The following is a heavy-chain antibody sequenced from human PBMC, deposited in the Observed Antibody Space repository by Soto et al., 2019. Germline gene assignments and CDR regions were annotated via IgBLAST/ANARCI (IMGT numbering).Heavy chain of an antibody. CDR2: ISGTGGST. CDR1: GFTFNNYA. D-gene: IGHD6-13*01. Sequence: GGSLRLSCAASGFTFNNYAMNWVRQAPGKGLEWVATISGTGGSTYYADSVKGRFTISRDNSKNTLYLQMNSLRAEDTAVYYCAKSYKGSSWYNVRNGYYMDVWGKGTTVTVSS. J-gene: IGHJ6*03. V-gene: IGHV3-23*01. CDR3: AKSYKGSSWYNVRNGYYMDV.